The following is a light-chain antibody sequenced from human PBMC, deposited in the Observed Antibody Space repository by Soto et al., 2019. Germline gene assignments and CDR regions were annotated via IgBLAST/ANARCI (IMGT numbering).Light chain of an antibody. V-gene: IGLV2-23*01. CDR3: CSYAGSMTWV. Sequence: QSALTQPASVSGSPGQSITISCTGSSSDVGSYTFVSRYQHHPDKAPKLMIYEATQRPSGVCHRCSGSKSGNTASLTVSGPEAEDEGDYYCCSYAGSMTWVFGGGTKLTVL. CDR1: SSDVGSYTF. CDR2: EAT. J-gene: IGLJ3*02.